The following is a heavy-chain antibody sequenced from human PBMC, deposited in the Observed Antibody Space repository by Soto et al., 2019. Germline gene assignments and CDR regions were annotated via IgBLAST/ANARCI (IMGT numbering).Heavy chain of an antibody. V-gene: IGHV4-39*01. CDR3: ARGFSGYENYYYYYMDV. CDR1: GGSISSGGYY. Sequence: SETLSLTCTVSGGSISSGGYYWSWIRQQPGKGLEWIGSIYYSGSTYYNPSLKSRVTISVDTSKNQFSLKLSSVTAADTAVYYCARGFSGYENYYYYYMDVWGKGTTVTVSS. CDR2: IYYSGST. J-gene: IGHJ6*03. D-gene: IGHD5-12*01.